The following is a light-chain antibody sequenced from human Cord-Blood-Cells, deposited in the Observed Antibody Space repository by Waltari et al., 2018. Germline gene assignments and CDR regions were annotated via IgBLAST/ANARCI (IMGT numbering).Light chain of an antibody. Sequence: QSALTKPRSVLGSPGQHVTIHCTGASSAVGGYNYVPWYQQHPGKAPKPMIYDVIKRPSGVPDRFSGSKSGNTASLTISGLQAEDEADYYCCSYAGSYVYVFGTGTKVTVL. V-gene: IGLV2-11*01. CDR2: DVI. CDR3: CSYAGSYVYV. CDR1: SSAVGGYNY. J-gene: IGLJ1*01.